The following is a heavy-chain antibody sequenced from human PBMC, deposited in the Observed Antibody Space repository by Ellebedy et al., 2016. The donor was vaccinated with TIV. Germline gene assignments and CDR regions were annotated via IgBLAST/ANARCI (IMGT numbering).Heavy chain of an antibody. V-gene: IGHV1-8*01. D-gene: IGHD6-19*01. CDR1: GYTFTSHD. Sequence: AASVKVSCKASGYTFTSHDINWVRQATGQGLEWMGWMNPNSGNTGYTQKFQGRVTMTRNTSISTAYMELSSLRSEDTAVYCCARVGKTVADDYWGQGTLVTVSS. CDR3: ARVGKTVADDY. CDR2: MNPNSGNT. J-gene: IGHJ4*02.